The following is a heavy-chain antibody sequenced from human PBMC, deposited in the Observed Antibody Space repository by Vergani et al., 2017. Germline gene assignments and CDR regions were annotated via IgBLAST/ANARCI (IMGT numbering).Heavy chain of an antibody. J-gene: IGHJ5*02. CDR1: GGSISSYY. CDR2: IYYSGST. CDR3: ARDHSHSSGLFVGEGAGGLNWFDP. D-gene: IGHD6-19*01. Sequence: QVQLQESGPGLVKPSETLSLTCTVSGGSISSYYWSWIRQPPGKGLEWIGYIYYSGSTNYNPSLKSRVTISVDTSKNQFSLKLSSVTAADTAVYYCARDHSHSSGLFVGEGAGGLNWFDPWGQGTLVTVSS. V-gene: IGHV4-59*01.